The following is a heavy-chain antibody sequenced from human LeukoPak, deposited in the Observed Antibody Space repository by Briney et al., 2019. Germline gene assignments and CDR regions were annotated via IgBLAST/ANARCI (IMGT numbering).Heavy chain of an antibody. CDR2: ISWNSGSI. J-gene: IGHJ4*02. CDR1: GFTFSVYP. Sequence: GGSLRLSCAASGFTFSVYPMNWVRQAPGKGLEWVSGISWNSGSIGYADSVKGRFTISRDNAKNSLYLQMNSLRAEDTALYYCAKDTRDFWSGGFDYWGQGTLVTVSS. D-gene: IGHD3-3*01. V-gene: IGHV3-9*01. CDR3: AKDTRDFWSGGFDY.